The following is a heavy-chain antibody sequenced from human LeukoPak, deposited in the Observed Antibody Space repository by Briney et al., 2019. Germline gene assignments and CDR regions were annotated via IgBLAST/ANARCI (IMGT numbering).Heavy chain of an antibody. CDR2: IIPIFGTA. D-gene: IGHD1-26*01. CDR3: ARSVSGSYSDYYYYMDV. Sequence: SVKVSCKASGGTFSSHAITWVRQAPGQGLEWMGGIIPIFGTANYAQKFQGRVTITADESTSTAYMELSSLRSEDTAVYYCARSVSGSYSDYYYYMDVWGKGTTVTVSS. V-gene: IGHV1-69*13. J-gene: IGHJ6*03. CDR1: GGTFSSHA.